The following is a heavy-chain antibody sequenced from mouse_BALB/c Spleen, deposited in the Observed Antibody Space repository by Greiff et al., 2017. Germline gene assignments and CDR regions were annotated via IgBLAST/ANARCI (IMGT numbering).Heavy chain of an antibody. D-gene: IGHD1-1*01. CDR3: NDGSFAY. CDR1: GFNIKDYY. V-gene: IGHV14-4*02. Sequence: EVQLQQSGAELVRSGASVKLSCTASGFNIKDYYMHWVKQRPEQGLEWIGWIDPENGDTEYAPKFQGKATMTADTSSNTAYLQLSSLTSEDTAVYYCNDGSFAYWGQGTLVTVSA. CDR2: IDPENGDT. J-gene: IGHJ3*01.